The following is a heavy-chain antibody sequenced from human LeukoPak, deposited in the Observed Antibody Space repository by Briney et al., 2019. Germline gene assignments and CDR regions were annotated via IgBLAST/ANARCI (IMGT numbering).Heavy chain of an antibody. D-gene: IGHD4/OR15-4a*01. J-gene: IGHJ4*02. CDR1: GFTFSSYS. CDR3: AGRAGAYSHPYDY. Sequence: GGSLRLSCAASGFTFSSYSMNWVRQAPGKGLEWVSFIYSGTIHYSDSVKGRFTISRDNSKNTLYLQMNSLRAEDTAVYYCAGRAGAYSHPYDYWGQGTLVTVSS. CDR2: IYSGTI. V-gene: IGHV3-53*01.